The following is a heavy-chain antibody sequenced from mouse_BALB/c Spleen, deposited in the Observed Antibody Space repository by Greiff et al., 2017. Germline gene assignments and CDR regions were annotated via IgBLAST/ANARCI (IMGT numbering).Heavy chain of an antibody. D-gene: IGHD1-2*01. V-gene: IGHV2-9*02. J-gene: IGHJ4*01. Sequence: QVQLQQSGPGLVAPSQSLSITCTVSGFSLTSYGVHWVRQPPGKGLEWLGVIWAGGSTNYNSALMSRLSISKDNSKSQVFLKMNSLQTDDTAMYYCASITTATRYYYAMDYWGQGTSVTVSS. CDR2: IWAGGST. CDR1: GFSLTSYG. CDR3: ASITTATRYYYAMDY.